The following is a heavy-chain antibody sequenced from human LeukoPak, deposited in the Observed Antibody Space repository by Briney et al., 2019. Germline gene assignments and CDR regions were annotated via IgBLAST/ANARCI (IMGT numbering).Heavy chain of an antibody. V-gene: IGHV3-30-3*01. D-gene: IGHD5-18*01. CDR3: ARGSRIQLNWFDP. CDR1: GFTFSSYA. CDR2: ISYDGSNK. J-gene: IGHJ5*02. Sequence: GGSLRLSCAASGFTFSSYAMSWVRQAPGKGLEWVAVISYDGSNKYYADSVKGRFTISRDNSKNTLYLQMNSLRAEDTAVYYCARGSRIQLNWFDPWGQGTLVTVSS.